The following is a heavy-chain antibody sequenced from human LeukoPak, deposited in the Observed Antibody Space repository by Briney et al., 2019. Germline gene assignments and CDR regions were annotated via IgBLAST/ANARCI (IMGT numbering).Heavy chain of an antibody. V-gene: IGHV3-21*01. J-gene: IGHJ4*02. CDR1: GFTFSSYS. Sequence: PGGSLRLSCAASGFTFSSYSMNWVRQAPGKGLEWVSSISSSSSYIYYADSVKGRFTISRDNAKNSLYLQMNSLRAEDTAVYYCARRRGIANPLFDYWGQGTLVTVSS. CDR3: ARRRGIANPLFDY. CDR2: ISSSSSYI. D-gene: IGHD2-21*01.